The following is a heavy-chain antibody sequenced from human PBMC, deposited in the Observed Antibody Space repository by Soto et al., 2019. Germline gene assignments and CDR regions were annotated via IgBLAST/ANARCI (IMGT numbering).Heavy chain of an antibody. CDR1: GYTFNRYG. Sequence: QVQLVQSATEVKKPGASVRVSCKASGYTFNRYGITWVRQAPGQGLEWMGWISAYNGNTNYAQKSQDRVTMTTDTSTNTGYMELSRLRSNDTAVYYCARAPPRIAASDDAFDIWGQGTMVTVTS. D-gene: IGHD6-13*01. J-gene: IGHJ3*02. CDR2: ISAYNGNT. CDR3: ARAPPRIAASDDAFDI. V-gene: IGHV1-18*04.